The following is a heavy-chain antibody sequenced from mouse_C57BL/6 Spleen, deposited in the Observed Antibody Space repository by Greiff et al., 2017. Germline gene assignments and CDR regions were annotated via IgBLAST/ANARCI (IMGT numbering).Heavy chain of an antibody. CDR2: INPGSGGT. J-gene: IGHJ2*01. V-gene: IGHV1-54*01. Sequence: VQLQQSGAELVRPGTSVKVSCKASGYAFTNYLLGWVKQRPGQGLEWIGVINPGSGGTNYNEKFKGKATLTADKSSSTAYMQLSSLTSEDSAVYFCARSDYDEGDYWGQGTTLTVSS. D-gene: IGHD2-4*01. CDR1: GYAFTNYL. CDR3: ARSDYDEGDY.